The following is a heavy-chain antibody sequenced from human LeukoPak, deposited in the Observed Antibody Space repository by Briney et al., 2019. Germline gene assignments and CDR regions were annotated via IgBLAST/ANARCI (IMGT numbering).Heavy chain of an antibody. CDR1: GGTFSCYA. V-gene: IGHV1-69*04. CDR2: IIPILGIA. J-gene: IGHJ4*02. CDR3: AREGGYSGYDPDYFDY. D-gene: IGHD5-12*01. Sequence: GASVKVSCKASGGTFSCYAISWVRQAPGQGLEWMGRIIPILGIANYAQKFQGRVTITADKSTSTAYMELSSLRSEDTAVYYCAREGGYSGYDPDYFDYWGQGTLVTVSS.